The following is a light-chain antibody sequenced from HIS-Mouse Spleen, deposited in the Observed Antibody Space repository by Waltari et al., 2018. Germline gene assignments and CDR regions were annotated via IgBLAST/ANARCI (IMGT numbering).Light chain of an antibody. V-gene: IGKV2D-30*01. Sequence: DVVMPQSPLSLPVTLGPPASFPSSSSQSIVYRDGTTYLNCFQQRQGQSPRRLIYKGSNWDSGVPDRFSGSGSGTDFTLKISRVEAEDVGVYYCMQGTHWPPALTFGGGTKVEIK. CDR1: QSIVYRDGTTY. CDR3: MQGTHWPPALT. CDR2: KGS. J-gene: IGKJ4*01.